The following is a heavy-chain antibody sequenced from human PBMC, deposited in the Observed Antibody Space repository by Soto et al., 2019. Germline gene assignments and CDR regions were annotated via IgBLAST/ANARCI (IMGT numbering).Heavy chain of an antibody. V-gene: IGHV3-48*02. CDR3: AKPQGIAVARGRHFHYGMDV. Sequence: EVQLVESGGGLVQPGGSLRLSCAASGFTFSSYGMNWVHQAPGKGLEWVSYISSSSSTIYHADSVKGRLTISRDNAKNAVYLQMDSLRDEDTAVYYCAKPQGIAVARGRHFHYGMDVWGHGTTVTVSS. D-gene: IGHD6-19*01. CDR1: GFTFSSYG. CDR2: ISSSSSTI. J-gene: IGHJ6*02.